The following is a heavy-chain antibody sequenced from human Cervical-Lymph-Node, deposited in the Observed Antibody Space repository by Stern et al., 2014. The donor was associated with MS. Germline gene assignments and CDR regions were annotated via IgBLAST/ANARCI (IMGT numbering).Heavy chain of an antibody. CDR3: ARVVNPYYGMDV. CDR1: VRSLSTYY. Sequence: QVQLFESGPGLAKPSDPLSPTWTISVRSLSTYYLISIPQPPGKGLVWIGYMDYSGNPNYSPSLKSRVTISVNTSKNQFSLKLNSVTAADTAVYYCARVVNPYYGMDVWGQGTTVTVSS. CDR2: MDYSGNP. J-gene: IGHJ6*02. V-gene: IGHV4-59*01.